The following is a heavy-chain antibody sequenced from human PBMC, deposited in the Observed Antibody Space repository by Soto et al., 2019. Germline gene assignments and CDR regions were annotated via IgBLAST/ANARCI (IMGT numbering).Heavy chain of an antibody. CDR3: ARGVGRNGYRLAPYYYYYGMDV. CDR2: ISSSSSYI. V-gene: IGHV3-21*01. D-gene: IGHD3-16*02. CDR1: GFTFSSYS. Sequence: VQLVESGGGLVKPGGSLRLSCAASGFTFSSYSMNWVRQAPGKGLEWVSSISSSSSYIYYADSVKGRFTISRDNGKNSLYLQMNSLSAEATAVYYCARGVGRNGYRLAPYYYYYGMDVWGQGTTVTVSS. J-gene: IGHJ6*02.